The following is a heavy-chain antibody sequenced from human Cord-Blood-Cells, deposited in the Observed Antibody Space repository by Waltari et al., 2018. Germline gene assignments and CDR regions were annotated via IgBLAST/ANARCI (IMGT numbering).Heavy chain of an antibody. V-gene: IGHV1-2*06. CDR3: ARRPALAWYFDL. J-gene: IGHJ2*01. CDR1: GYTFTGSY. CDR2: INPRRGGT. Sequence: QVQLVQSGAEVKKPGASVKVSCKASGYTFTGSYMHLVRQAPGQGFEWKGRINPRRGGTNVAQKFQGRGTTNRDTSISTAYMELSRRRSDDTAVYYCARRPALAWYFDLWGRGTLVTVSS.